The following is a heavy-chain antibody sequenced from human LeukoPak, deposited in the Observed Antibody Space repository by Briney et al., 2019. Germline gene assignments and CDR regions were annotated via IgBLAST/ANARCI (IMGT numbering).Heavy chain of an antibody. CDR2: ISYDGSNK. D-gene: IGHD3-3*01. J-gene: IGHJ3*02. Sequence: PGGSLRLSCAASGFTFRSYGVHWVRQAPGKGLEWVAVISYDGSNKYYADSVKGRFTISRDNSKNTLYLQMNSLRAEDTAVYYCANGGSQYYDFWSGFDAFDIWGQGTMVTVSS. CDR3: ANGGSQYYDFWSGFDAFDI. V-gene: IGHV3-30*18. CDR1: GFTFRSYG.